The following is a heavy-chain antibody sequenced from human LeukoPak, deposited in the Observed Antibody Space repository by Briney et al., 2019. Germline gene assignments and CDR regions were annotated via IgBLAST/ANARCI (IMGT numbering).Heavy chain of an antibody. Sequence: PSETLSLTCTVSGGSIRQYYWSWFRRPPGKGLENIGYIHSSGSTNHNPSTKSRVTVPLAMSNNQFSLSLSSVTAADTAVYYWARDPGDTDWYNFDFWGQGILVTVSS. J-gene: IGHJ4*02. CDR2: IHSSGST. V-gene: IGHV4-59*01. CDR3: ARDPGDTDWYNFDF. CDR1: GGSIRQYY. D-gene: IGHD3-9*01.